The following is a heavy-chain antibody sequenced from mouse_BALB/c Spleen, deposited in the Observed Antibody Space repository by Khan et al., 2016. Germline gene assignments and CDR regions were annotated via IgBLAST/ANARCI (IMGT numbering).Heavy chain of an antibody. Sequence: EVELVESGGGLVKPGGSLKLSCAASGFTFRSYAMSWVRQTPEQRLEWVASISSDGNTYYSDSVKGRFTTSRDNARNILNLQMSSLMSEDTAMYYCATEDYGRYGDYFDYWGQGTTLTVSS. CDR2: ISSDGNT. CDR3: ATEDYGRYGDYFDY. J-gene: IGHJ2*01. CDR1: GFTFRSYA. V-gene: IGHV5-6-5*01. D-gene: IGHD2-1*01.